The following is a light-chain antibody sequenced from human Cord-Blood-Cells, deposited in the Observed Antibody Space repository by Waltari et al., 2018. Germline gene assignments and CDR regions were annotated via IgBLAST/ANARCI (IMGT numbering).Light chain of an antibody. J-gene: IGLJ3*02. CDR3: AAWDDSLSGPV. Sequence: QSVLTQPPSASGTPGQRVTISCSGSSSNIGSNYVYWYQQLPGTAPKLLIDRNNRRPSGVPDRFSGSKSGTSGSLAISGLRSEDEADYYCAAWDDSLSGPVFGGGTKLTVL. CDR2: RNN. CDR1: SSNIGSNY. V-gene: IGLV1-47*01.